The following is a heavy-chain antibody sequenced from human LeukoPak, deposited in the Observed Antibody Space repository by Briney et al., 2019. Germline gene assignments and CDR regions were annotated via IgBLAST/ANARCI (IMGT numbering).Heavy chain of an antibody. CDR1: GYSISSGYH. Sequence: SETLSLTCAVSGYSISSGYHWGWIRQPPGKGLEWIGSIYHSGSTYYSPSLKSRVTISLDTSKNQFSLKLSSVTAADTAVYYCARGITIFGVIIIDNWFDPWGQGTLVTVSS. J-gene: IGHJ5*02. V-gene: IGHV4-38-2*01. D-gene: IGHD3-3*01. CDR2: IYHSGST. CDR3: ARGITIFGVIIIDNWFDP.